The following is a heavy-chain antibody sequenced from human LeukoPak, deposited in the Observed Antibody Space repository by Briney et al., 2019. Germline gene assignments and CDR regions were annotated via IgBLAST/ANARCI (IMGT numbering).Heavy chain of an antibody. CDR1: GGSISSSSYY. CDR2: IYHSGST. Sequence: SETLSLTCTVSGGSISSSSYYWGWIRQPPGKGLEWIGSIYHSGSTYYNPSLKSRVTISVDTSKNQFSLKLSSVTAADTAVYYCARTQLGYCSGGSCYGDYWGQGTLVTVSS. D-gene: IGHD2-15*01. V-gene: IGHV4-39*01. J-gene: IGHJ4*02. CDR3: ARTQLGYCSGGSCYGDY.